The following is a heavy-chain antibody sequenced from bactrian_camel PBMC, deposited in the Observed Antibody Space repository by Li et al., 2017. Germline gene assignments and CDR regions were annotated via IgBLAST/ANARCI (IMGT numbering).Heavy chain of an antibody. CDR3: AKGRPRLGLVAADLD. CDR1: GFPFSANH. J-gene: IGHJ4*01. D-gene: IGHD7*01. CDR2: ITASGTT. V-gene: IGHV3S40*01. Sequence: DVQLVESGGDSVQPGGSLRLSCVASGFPFSANHMSWVRQPPGKKLEWVSSITASGTTSYSNSVRGRFTISRDNAKNTLYLQLDSLRTEDTATYYCAKGRPRLGLVAADLDRGQGTQVTVS.